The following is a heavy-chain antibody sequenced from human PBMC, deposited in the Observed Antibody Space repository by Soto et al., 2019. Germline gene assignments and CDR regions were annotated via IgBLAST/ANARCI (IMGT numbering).Heavy chain of an antibody. J-gene: IGHJ5*02. Sequence: PSETLSLTCTFSGGPISSYYWSGIRQPPGKGLEWIGYIYYSGSTNYNPSLKSRVTISVDTSKNQLSLKLSSVTAADTAVYYCARTVPGCSGGSCYRNWFDPWGQGTLVTVSS. CDR1: GGPISSYY. CDR3: ARTVPGCSGGSCYRNWFDP. D-gene: IGHD2-15*01. CDR2: IYYSGST. V-gene: IGHV4-59*01.